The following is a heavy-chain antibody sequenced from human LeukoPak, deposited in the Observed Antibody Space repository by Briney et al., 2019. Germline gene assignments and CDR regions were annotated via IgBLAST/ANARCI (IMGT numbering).Heavy chain of an antibody. V-gene: IGHV4-38-2*02. CDR3: AKSGGYGLIDY. Sequence: SETLSLTCTVSGYSISSGYYWGWIRQPPGKGLEWIGSIYHSGSTYYNPSLKSRVTISVDTSKNQFSLKLSSVTAADTAMYYCAKSGGYGLIDYWGQGTRVTVSS. CDR2: IYHSGST. D-gene: IGHD1-26*01. CDR1: GYSISSGYY. J-gene: IGHJ4*02.